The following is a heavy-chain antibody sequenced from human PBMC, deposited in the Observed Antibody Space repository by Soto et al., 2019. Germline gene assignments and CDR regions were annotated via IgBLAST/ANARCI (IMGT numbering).Heavy chain of an antibody. Sequence: EVQLLESGGGLVQPGGSLRLSCAASGFTFSSYAMCWVRQAPGKGLEWVSSISVRGDRTFYAYSVKCRFTIYRDNYRNTLHLKINSLRAEDTAVYYCAKDGDSITRNKPLDYWGQGTLVPVSS. V-gene: IGHV3-23*01. CDR2: ISVRGDRT. CDR1: GFTFSSYA. J-gene: IGHJ4*02. D-gene: IGHD2-2*01. CDR3: AKDGDSITRNKPLDY.